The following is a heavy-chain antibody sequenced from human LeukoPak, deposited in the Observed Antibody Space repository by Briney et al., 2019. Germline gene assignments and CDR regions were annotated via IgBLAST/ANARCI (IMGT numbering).Heavy chain of an antibody. Sequence: SETLSLTCTVSGGSIRSSSYYWGWIRQPPGKGLEWIGTIYYGGSTYYNPSLRSRVTISVDTSKNHFSLKLTSVTAADAAVYYCASLGTYSATYYFDYWDRGTLVTVSS. D-gene: IGHD1-26*01. V-gene: IGHV4-39*02. CDR1: GGSIRSSSYY. CDR2: IYYGGST. CDR3: ASLGTYSATYYFDY. J-gene: IGHJ4*02.